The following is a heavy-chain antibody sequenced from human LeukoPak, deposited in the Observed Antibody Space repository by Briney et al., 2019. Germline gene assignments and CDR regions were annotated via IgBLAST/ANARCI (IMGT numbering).Heavy chain of an antibody. V-gene: IGHV3-7*01. CDR2: IKQDGSEK. CDR3: ARIRFLEIGGDWFDP. Sequence: RAGGSLRLSCAASGFTFSSYWMSWVRQAPGKGLEWVANIKQDGSEKYYVDSVKGRFTISRDNAKNSLYLQMNSLRAEDTAVYYCARIRFLEIGGDWFDPWGQGTLVTVSS. D-gene: IGHD3-3*01. CDR1: GFTFSSYW. J-gene: IGHJ5*02.